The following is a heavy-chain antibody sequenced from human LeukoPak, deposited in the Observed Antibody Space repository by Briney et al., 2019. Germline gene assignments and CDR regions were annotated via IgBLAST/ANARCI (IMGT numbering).Heavy chain of an antibody. V-gene: IGHV4-31*03. D-gene: IGHD3-10*01. Sequence: PSQTLSLTCTVSGGSISSGGYYWSWIRQHPGKGLEWIGYIYYSGSTYYNPSLKSRVTISVDTSKNQFSPKLSSVTAADTAVYYCARATYYYGSGSYYLYYYYYYGMDVWGQGTTVTVSS. CDR3: ARATYYYGSGSYYLYYYYYYGMDV. CDR2: IYYSGST. CDR1: GGSISSGGYY. J-gene: IGHJ6*02.